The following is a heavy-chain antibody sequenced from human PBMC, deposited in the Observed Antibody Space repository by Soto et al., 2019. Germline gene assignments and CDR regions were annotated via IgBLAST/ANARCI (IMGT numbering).Heavy chain of an antibody. D-gene: IGHD1-26*01. V-gene: IGHV3-30*03. CDR3: ARAPSGSYPEFDY. CDR1: GFTFSSYS. CDR2: ITYDGSNQ. Sequence: VQLVESGGGLVKPGGSLRLSCAASGFTFSSYSMNWVRQAPGKGLEWVGVITYDGSNQYYADSVKGRFTISRDNSRNMLFLQMNSLRPDDTAVYYCARAPSGSYPEFDYWGQGTLVTVSS. J-gene: IGHJ4*02.